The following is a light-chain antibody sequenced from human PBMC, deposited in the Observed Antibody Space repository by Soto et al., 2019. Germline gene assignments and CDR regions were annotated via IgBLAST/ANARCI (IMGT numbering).Light chain of an antibody. CDR3: QQYNKWPWT. V-gene: IGKV3-15*01. Sequence: EIVMTQSPATLSVSPGERATLSCRASQSVSSNLAWYQQNPGQAPRLLIYGASTRATGIPATFSGSGSGTEFTLTISGLQSEDFAVYYCQQYNKWPWTFGQGTKA. J-gene: IGKJ1*01. CDR2: GAS. CDR1: QSVSSN.